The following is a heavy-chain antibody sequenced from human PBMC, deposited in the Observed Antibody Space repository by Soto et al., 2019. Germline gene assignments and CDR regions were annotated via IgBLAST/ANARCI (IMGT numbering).Heavy chain of an antibody. V-gene: IGHV1-2*02. J-gene: IGHJ4*02. CDR2: INPKSGDT. CDR3: ARVPGHKNSRGDF. CDR1: GYTFTHYF. D-gene: IGHD3-10*01. Sequence: VRLLQSGPEVRRPGASVTVSCKASGYTFTHYFIHWVRRAPGQGLEWMGYINPKSGDTHYSQTFRGRVSMTVDTSTDTASVGLSSLKSDDTAVYFCARVPGHKNSRGDFWGQGTPITVSS.